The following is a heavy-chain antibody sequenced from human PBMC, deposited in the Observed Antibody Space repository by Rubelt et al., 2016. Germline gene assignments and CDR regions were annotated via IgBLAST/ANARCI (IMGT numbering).Heavy chain of an antibody. J-gene: IGHJ4*02. CDR2: ISYDGSNK. CDR1: GFIFHNYV. Sequence: QVQLVESGGGVVQPGRSLRLSCRASGFIFHNYVMHWVRQAPGKGLEWVAVISYDGSNKYYADSVKGRFIISRDDSKNTVHFQMNSLRAEDTAVYYCARGGNRPWDSAFDYWGQGTLVTVST. V-gene: IGHV3-30*14. D-gene: IGHD2/OR15-2a*01. CDR3: ARGGNRPWDSAFDY.